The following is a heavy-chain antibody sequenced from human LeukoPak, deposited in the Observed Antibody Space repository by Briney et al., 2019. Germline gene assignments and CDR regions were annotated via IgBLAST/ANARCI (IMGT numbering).Heavy chain of an antibody. J-gene: IGHJ5*02. V-gene: IGHV3-7*01. CDR3: ASQSYARFDP. CDR1: GFTFSSNW. D-gene: IGHD3-16*01. CDR2: IQPDGSEQ. Sequence: GGSLRLSCAASGFTFSSNWMGWVRQAPGKGLEWVGNIQPDGSEQYPVDSVKGRFTISRDNARNSLFLQMNSLRVEDTAVYYCASQSYARFDPWGQGTLVTVSS.